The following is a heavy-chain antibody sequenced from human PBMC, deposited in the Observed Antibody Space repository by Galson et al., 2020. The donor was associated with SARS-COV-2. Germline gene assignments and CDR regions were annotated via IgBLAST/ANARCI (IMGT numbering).Heavy chain of an antibody. CDR2: IIPILGIA. CDR3: ARDPGRDIVVVPAATGSSDV. Sequence: SVKVSCKASGGTFSSYAISWVRQAPGQGLEWMGRIIPILGIANYAQKFQGRVTITADKSTSTAYMELSSLRSEDTAVYYCARDPGRDIVVVPAATGSSDVWGQGTTVTVSS. D-gene: IGHD2-2*01. J-gene: IGHJ6*02. V-gene: IGHV1-69*04. CDR1: GGTFSSYA.